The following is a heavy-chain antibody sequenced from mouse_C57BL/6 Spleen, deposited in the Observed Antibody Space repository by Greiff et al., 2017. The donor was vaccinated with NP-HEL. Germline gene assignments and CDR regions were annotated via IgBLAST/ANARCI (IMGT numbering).Heavy chain of an antibody. CDR3: SRYYYLRGDAMDS. V-gene: IGHV1-69*01. CDR2: LDPSDSYT. CDR1: GYTFTSYW. J-gene: IGHJ4*01. Sequence: QVQLQQPGAELVMPGASVKLSCKASGYTFTSYWMHWVKQRPGQGLEWIGELDPSDSYTNYNQKCKGKSTLTVDKSSSTSYMQLSSLTSEDSAVYYCSRYYYLRGDAMDSWGQGTSVTVSS. D-gene: IGHD2-1*01.